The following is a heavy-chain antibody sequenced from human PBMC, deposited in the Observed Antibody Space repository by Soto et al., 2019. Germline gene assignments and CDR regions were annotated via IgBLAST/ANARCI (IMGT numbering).Heavy chain of an antibody. Sequence: GGSLRLSCAASGFTFSNYAMSWVRQAPGKGLEWVSGISWNSGSIGYADSVKGRFTISRDNAKNSLYLQMNSLRAEDTALYYCAKDAYFPSSIARALAPNYYYYMDVWGKGTTVTVSS. CDR2: ISWNSGSI. D-gene: IGHD2-21*01. CDR1: GFTFSNYA. CDR3: AKDAYFPSSIARALAPNYYYYMDV. J-gene: IGHJ6*03. V-gene: IGHV3-9*01.